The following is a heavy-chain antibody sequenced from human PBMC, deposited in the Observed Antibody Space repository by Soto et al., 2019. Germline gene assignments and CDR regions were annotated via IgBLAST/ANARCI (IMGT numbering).Heavy chain of an antibody. Sequence: QVQLVESGGGLVKPGGSLRLSCAASGFTFSDYYMSWIRQAPGKGLEWVSYISSSSSYTNYADSVKGRFTISRDNAKNSLYLQMNSLRAEDTAVYYCARENSIVGARTINWFDPWGQGTLVTVSS. CDR2: ISSSSSYT. CDR1: GFTFSDYY. D-gene: IGHD1-26*01. CDR3: ARENSIVGARTINWFDP. J-gene: IGHJ5*02. V-gene: IGHV3-11*06.